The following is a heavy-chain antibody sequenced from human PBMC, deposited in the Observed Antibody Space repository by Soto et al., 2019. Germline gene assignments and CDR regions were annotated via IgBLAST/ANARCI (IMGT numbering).Heavy chain of an antibody. CDR2: IYPGDSDT. CDR3: AKTTRVVAATGPYSSVPDAFDI. Sequence: PGESLKISCKGSGYSFTGYWIGWVRQMPGKGLEWMGIIYPGDSDTRYSPSFQGQVTISADKSISTAYLQWSSLKASDTAMYYCAKTTRVVAATGPYSSVPDAFDIWGQGTMVTVSS. J-gene: IGHJ3*02. V-gene: IGHV5-51*01. CDR1: GYSFTGYW. D-gene: IGHD2-15*01.